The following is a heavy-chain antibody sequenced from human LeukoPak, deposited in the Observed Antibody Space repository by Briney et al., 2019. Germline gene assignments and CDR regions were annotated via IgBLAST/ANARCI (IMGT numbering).Heavy chain of an antibody. V-gene: IGHV4-39*01. CDR2: IYYSGST. CDR3: ARFYGGNQKYYFDY. Sequence: SETLTLTCTVSGDSISTTSYYWGWIRQPPGKGLEWIGSIYYSGSTYYNPSLKSRVTISVDTSKNQFSLKLSSVTAADTAVYYCARFYGGNQKYYFDYWGQGTLVTVSS. J-gene: IGHJ4*02. CDR1: GDSISTTSYY. D-gene: IGHD4-23*01.